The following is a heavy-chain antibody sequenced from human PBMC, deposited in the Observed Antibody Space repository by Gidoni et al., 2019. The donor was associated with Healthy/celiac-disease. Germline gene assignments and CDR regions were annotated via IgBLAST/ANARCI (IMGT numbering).Heavy chain of an antibody. J-gene: IGHJ5*02. V-gene: IGHV4-34*01. CDR3: ARGRYCSSTSCYNHWFDP. CDR1: GGPFSGYY. CDR2: INHSGST. D-gene: IGHD2-2*02. Sequence: QVQLQQWGAGLLKPSETLSLTCAVYGGPFSGYYWSWIRQPPGKGLEWIGEINHSGSTNYNPSLKSRVTISVDTSKNQFSLKLSSVTAADTAVYYCARGRYCSSTSCYNHWFDPWGQGTLVTVSS.